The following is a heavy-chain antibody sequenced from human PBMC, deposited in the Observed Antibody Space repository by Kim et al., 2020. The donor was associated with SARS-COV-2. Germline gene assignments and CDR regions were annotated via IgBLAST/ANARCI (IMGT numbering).Heavy chain of an antibody. D-gene: IGHD3-22*01. Sequence: SETLSLTCTVSGGSISSSSYYWGWIRQPPGKGLEWIGSIYYSGSTYYNPSLKSRVTISVDTSKNQFSLKLSSVTAADTAVYYCARGITYYYDSSGYNWF. CDR1: GGSISSSSYY. CDR3: ARGITYYYDSSGYNWF. J-gene: IGHJ5*01. V-gene: IGHV4-39*07. CDR2: IYYSGST.